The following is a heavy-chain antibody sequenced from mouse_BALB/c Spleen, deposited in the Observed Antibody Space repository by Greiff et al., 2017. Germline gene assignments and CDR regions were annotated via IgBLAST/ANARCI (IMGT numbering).Heavy chain of an antibody. Sequence: VQLKESGGGLVQPGGSLKLSCAASGFTFSSYGMSWVRQTPDKRLELVATINSNGGSTYYPDSVKGRFTISRDNAKNTLYLQMSSLKSEDTAMYYCARDRDYAEGDGYFDYWGQGTTLTVSS. J-gene: IGHJ2*01. V-gene: IGHV5-6-3*01. CDR3: ARDRDYAEGDGYFDY. CDR2: INSNGGST. CDR1: GFTFSSYG. D-gene: IGHD2-4*01.